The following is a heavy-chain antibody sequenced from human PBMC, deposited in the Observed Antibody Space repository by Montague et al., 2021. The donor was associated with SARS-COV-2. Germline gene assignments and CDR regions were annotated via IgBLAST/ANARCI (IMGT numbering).Heavy chain of an antibody. CDR2: TNHSGST. D-gene: IGHD3-10*01. J-gene: IGHJ6*02. CDR3: ARVRYYGSGTSLGMDV. Sequence: ETLSLTCAVYGGSFSGYYWSWIRQPPGKGLEWIGETNHSGSTNYNPSLKSRVTISVDTSKNQFSLKLSSVTAADTAVYYCARVRYYGSGTSLGMDVWGQGTTVTVSS. CDR1: GGSFSGYY. V-gene: IGHV4-34*01.